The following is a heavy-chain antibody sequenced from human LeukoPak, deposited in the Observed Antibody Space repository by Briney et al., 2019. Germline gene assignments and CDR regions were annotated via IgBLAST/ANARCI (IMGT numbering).Heavy chain of an antibody. J-gene: IGHJ5*02. V-gene: IGHV4-39*01. D-gene: IGHD2-2*01. CDR1: GGSISSSNYY. CDR2: IYYRGNT. CDR3: ARSAPRYCSSTSCYGGLLEFDP. Sequence: SETLSLTCTVSGGSISSSNYYWGWIRQPPGKGLEWIGSIYYRGNTYYNPSLKSRVTISVDTSKNQFSLKLSSVTAADTAVYYCARSAPRYCSSTSCYGGLLEFDPWGQGTLVTVSS.